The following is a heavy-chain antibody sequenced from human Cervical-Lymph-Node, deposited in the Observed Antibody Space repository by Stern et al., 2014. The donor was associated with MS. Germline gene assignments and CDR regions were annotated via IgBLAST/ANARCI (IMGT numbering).Heavy chain of an antibody. CDR3: ARAYDSSGYYYNAFDI. CDR1: GGSISSYY. Sequence: QLQLQESGPGLVKPSETLSLTCTVSGGSISSYYWSWIRQPPGKGLEWLGYIYYSGSTNYNPSLKSRVTISVDTSKNQFSLKLSSVTAADTAVYYCARAYDSSGYYYNAFDIWGQGTMVTVSS. CDR2: IYYSGST. V-gene: IGHV4-59*01. D-gene: IGHD3-22*01. J-gene: IGHJ3*02.